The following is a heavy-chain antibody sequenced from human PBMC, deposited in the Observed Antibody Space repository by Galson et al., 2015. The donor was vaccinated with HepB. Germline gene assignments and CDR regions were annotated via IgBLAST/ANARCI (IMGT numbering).Heavy chain of an antibody. CDR2: INQDGSSK. Sequence: SLRLSCAASGFTFSSYWMNWVRQAPGKGLEWVAHINQDGSSKYYVDPGKGRFTISRDNAKDSVYLQLDGLRAEDTAVYYCARRISLVRGIITKPDYYYGMDVWGQGTTVTVAS. CDR3: ARRISLVRGIITKPDYYYGMDV. J-gene: IGHJ6*02. CDR1: GFTFSSYW. D-gene: IGHD3-10*01. V-gene: IGHV3-7*03.